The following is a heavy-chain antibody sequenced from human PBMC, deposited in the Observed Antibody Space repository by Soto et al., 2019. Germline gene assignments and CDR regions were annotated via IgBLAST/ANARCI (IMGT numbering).Heavy chain of an antibody. CDR1: GGGNLRDYR. V-gene: IGHV1-69*01. CDR2: IIPKLGSA. CDR3: ARGGEGYNFGAFS. D-gene: IGHD5-12*01. J-gene: IGHJ5*02. Sequence: QVQLVQSGAEVKEPGSSVKVSCKASGGGNLRDYRTTWVRRAPGQGLEWMGGIIPKLGSANYAQKFQGRVTITADESTNSVYMELRSLRSDDTAVYYCARGGEGYNFGAFSWGQGTPVTVSS.